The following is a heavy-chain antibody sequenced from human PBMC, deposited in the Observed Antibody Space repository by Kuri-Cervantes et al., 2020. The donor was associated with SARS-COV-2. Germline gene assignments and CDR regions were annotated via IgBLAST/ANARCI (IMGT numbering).Heavy chain of an antibody. J-gene: IGHJ4*02. CDR1: GYTFTGYY. Sequence: ASVKVSCKASGYTFTGYYMHWVRQAPGQGLEWMGWINPNSGGTNYAQKFQGWVTMTRDTYISAAYMELSRLRSDDTAVYYCARGGSYDSSGYLSEIDYWGQGTLVTVSS. CDR2: INPNSGGT. V-gene: IGHV1-2*04. CDR3: ARGGSYDSSGYLSEIDY. D-gene: IGHD3-22*01.